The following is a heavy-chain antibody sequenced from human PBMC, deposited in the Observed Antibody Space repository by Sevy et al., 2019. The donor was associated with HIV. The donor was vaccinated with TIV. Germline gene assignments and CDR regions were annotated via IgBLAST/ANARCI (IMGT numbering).Heavy chain of an antibody. D-gene: IGHD1-26*01. V-gene: IGHV3-7*03. CDR1: GFTFSSYW. Sequence: GGSLRLSCAASGFTFSSYWMSWVRQAPGKGLEWVANIKQDGSEKYYVDSVKGRFTISRDNAKNSLYLQMNSLRAEDTAVYYCARDTSSFHYSGSYYFYYYYYMDVWGKGTTVTISS. CDR3: ARDTSSFHYSGSYYFYYYYYMDV. CDR2: IKQDGSEK. J-gene: IGHJ6*03.